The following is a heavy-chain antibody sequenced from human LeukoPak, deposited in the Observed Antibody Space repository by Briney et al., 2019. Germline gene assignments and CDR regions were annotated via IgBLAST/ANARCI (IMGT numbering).Heavy chain of an antibody. Sequence: RSGGSLSLSCAASGFSLSNYWMSRVRQAPGKGLEWVANINQDGSDKYYVDSVMGRFTISKDNAKNSVYLQMNSLRPEDTAIYYCAWYGVTHGLDVWGQGTTVTVSS. CDR3: AWYGVTHGLDV. CDR2: INQDGSDK. D-gene: IGHD3-10*01. CDR1: GFSLSNYW. V-gene: IGHV3-7*01. J-gene: IGHJ6*02.